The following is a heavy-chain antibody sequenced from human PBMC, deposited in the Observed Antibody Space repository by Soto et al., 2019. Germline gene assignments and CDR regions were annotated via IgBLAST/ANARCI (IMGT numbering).Heavy chain of an antibody. Sequence: QVHLVQSGAEVKKPGASVKVSCKGSGYDFTTYGITWVRQAPGQGLEWMAWISAHNGNTDYAQKLQGRVTVTRDTSTSTAYVERRSLRSDDPAMYYCARGRYGDYWGQGALVTVSS. V-gene: IGHV1-18*01. J-gene: IGHJ4*02. CDR3: ARGRYGDY. CDR1: GYDFTTYG. D-gene: IGHD1-26*01. CDR2: ISAHNGNT.